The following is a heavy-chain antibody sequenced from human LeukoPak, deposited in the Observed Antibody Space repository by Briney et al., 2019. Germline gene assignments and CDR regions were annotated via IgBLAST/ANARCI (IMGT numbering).Heavy chain of an antibody. Sequence: EASVKVSCKASGGTFSIYAISWVRQAPGQGLEWMGGIIPIFGTANYAQKFQGRVTITADKSTSTAYMELSSLRSEDTAVYYCARDRGYDILTGYGWFDPWGQGTLVTVSS. V-gene: IGHV1-69*06. CDR2: IIPIFGTA. CDR1: GGTFSIYA. CDR3: ARDRGYDILTGYGWFDP. J-gene: IGHJ5*02. D-gene: IGHD3-9*01.